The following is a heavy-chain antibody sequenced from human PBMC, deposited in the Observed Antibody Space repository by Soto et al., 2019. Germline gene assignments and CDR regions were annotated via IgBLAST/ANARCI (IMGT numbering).Heavy chain of an antibody. Sequence: VSLRLSCAASGVTFSSYAMHWVRQAPGKGLEWVSSISSSSSYIYYADSVKGRFTISRDNAKNSLYLQMNSLRAEDTAVYYCAREMTGTTRDDYWGQGTLVTVSS. CDR2: ISSSSSYI. CDR1: GVTFSSYA. V-gene: IGHV3-21*01. J-gene: IGHJ4*02. D-gene: IGHD1-7*01. CDR3: AREMTGTTRDDY.